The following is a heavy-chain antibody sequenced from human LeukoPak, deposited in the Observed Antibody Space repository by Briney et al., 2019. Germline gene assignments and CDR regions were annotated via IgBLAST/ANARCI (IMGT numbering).Heavy chain of an antibody. V-gene: IGHV4-4*01. CDR3: SRENGAFSPFGY. Sequence: SGTLSLTCGVSGGSISNTNWWSWVRQPPGQGLEWIGEISRSGLTNYNPSLKSRVTVSLDKSKNHLSLNLTSVTAADTAVYCCSRENGAFSPFGYWGQGTLVTVPS. J-gene: IGHJ4*02. D-gene: IGHD2-8*01. CDR2: ISRSGLT. CDR1: GGSISNTNW.